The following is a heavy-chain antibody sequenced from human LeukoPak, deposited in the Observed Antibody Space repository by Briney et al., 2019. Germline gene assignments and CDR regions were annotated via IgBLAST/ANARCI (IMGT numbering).Heavy chain of an antibody. CDR1: GYTFTSYD. CDR3: ARATTVVTPRALSY. V-gene: IGHV1-8*03. CDR2: INPNSGNT. Sequence: ASVKVSCKASGYTFTSYDINWVRQATGQGLEWMGWINPNSGNTGYAQKFQGRVTITRNTSISTAYMELSSLRPEDTAVYYCARATTVVTPRALSYWGQGTLVTVSS. J-gene: IGHJ4*02. D-gene: IGHD4-23*01.